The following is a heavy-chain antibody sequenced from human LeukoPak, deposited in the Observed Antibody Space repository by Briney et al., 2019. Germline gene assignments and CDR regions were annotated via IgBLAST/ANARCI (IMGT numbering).Heavy chain of an antibody. CDR2: IHHDGRI. CDR1: GGSIDSTNW. D-gene: IGHD3-16*02. CDR3: ARSHDHLWGNYPDY. V-gene: IGHV4/OR15-8*01. J-gene: IGHJ4*02. Sequence: SETLSLTCDVSGGSIDSTNWWNWVRQPPRKGLEWIGEIHHDGRINYNPSLKSRVTLSVDKSKNQFSLRLNSVTAADTAMYYCARSHDHLWGNYPDYWGQGTLVTVSS.